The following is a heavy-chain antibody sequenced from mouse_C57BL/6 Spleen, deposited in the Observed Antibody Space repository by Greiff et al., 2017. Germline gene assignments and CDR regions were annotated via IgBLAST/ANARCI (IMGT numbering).Heavy chain of an antibody. CDR2: ISYDGST. D-gene: IGHD1-1*01. CDR1: GYSITSGYY. J-gene: IGHJ2*01. V-gene: IGHV3-6*01. CDR3: AGGLRSVEGDYFDY. Sequence: EVHLVESGPGLVKPSQSLSLTCSVTGYSITSGYYWNWLRQFPGNQLEWLGYISYDGSTNYNPSLINRISITRDTSKNQFFLKLNSVTTEDTATYYCAGGLRSVEGDYFDYWGQGTTLTVSS.